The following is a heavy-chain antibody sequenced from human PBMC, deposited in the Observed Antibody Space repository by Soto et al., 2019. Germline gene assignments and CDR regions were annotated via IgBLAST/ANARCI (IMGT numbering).Heavy chain of an antibody. D-gene: IGHD4-17*01. CDR1: GGTFSSYT. J-gene: IGHJ6*02. CDR3: ATRPLTTAYYYYYGMDV. CDR2: IIPILGIA. Sequence: QVQLVQSGAEVKKPGSSVKVSCKASGGTFSSYTISWVRQAPGQGLEWMGRIIPILGIANYAQKFQGRVTITADKSTSTAYRERSSLSSEDTAGYYGATRPLTTAYYYYYGMDVWVQGTTVTVSS. V-gene: IGHV1-69*02.